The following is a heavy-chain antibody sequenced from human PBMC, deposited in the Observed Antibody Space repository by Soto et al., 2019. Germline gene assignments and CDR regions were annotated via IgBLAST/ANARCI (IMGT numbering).Heavy chain of an antibody. Sequence: QITLQESGPTVVKPTQTLTLTCTFSGFSLSTRGVGVGWIRQPPGKALECLAFAYWDDDNRYSPFLRNRLTVTKDTSKNQVVLTMTNMDFVDTATYFCAHRRGGNGWNDGDFDYWGQGTLVTVSS. V-gene: IGHV2-5*02. D-gene: IGHD1-1*01. J-gene: IGHJ4*02. CDR2: AYWDDDN. CDR3: AHRRGGNGWNDGDFDY. CDR1: GFSLSTRGVG.